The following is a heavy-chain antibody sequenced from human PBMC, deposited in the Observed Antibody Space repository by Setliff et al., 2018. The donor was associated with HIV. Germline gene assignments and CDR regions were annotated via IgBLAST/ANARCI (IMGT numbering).Heavy chain of an antibody. CDR3: AKDKGQKYADY. J-gene: IGHJ4*02. V-gene: IGHV3-74*01. CDR2: INSDGSST. CDR1: GFTFSNYW. Sequence: PGGSLRLSCAASGFTFSNYWMHWVRQAPGEGLVWVSRINSDGSSTSYADSVKGRFTISRDNAKNTLYLQMNSLRAEDTAVYYCAKDKGQKYADYWGQGTMVTVSS. D-gene: IGHD3-10*01.